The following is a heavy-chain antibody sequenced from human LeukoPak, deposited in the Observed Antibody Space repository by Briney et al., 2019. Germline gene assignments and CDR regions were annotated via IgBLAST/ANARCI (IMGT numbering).Heavy chain of an antibody. CDR1: GFTFSSYW. CDR2: IKQDGSEK. CDR3: ARGPPYYYDSSGYYHYYMDV. V-gene: IGHV3-7*03. D-gene: IGHD3-22*01. Sequence: GGSLRLSCAASGFTFSSYWMSWVRQAPGKGLEWVANIKQDGSEKYYVDSVKGRFTISRDNAKNSLYLQMNSLRAEDTAFYYCARGPPYYYDSSGYYHYYMDVWGKGTTVTVSS. J-gene: IGHJ6*03.